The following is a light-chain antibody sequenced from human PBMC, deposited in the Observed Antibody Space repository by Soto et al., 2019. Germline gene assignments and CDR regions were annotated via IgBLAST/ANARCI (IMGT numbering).Light chain of an antibody. CDR2: HAS. J-gene: IGKJ4*01. CDR1: QSVSSF. CDR3: QQYGSSIT. V-gene: IGKV3-20*01. Sequence: DIVLTQSPATLSLSPGERATLTCRASQSVSSFLAWYQRKPGQAPRLLIYHASSRATGIPDRFSGSGSWADFTLTISRLEPEDFAVYYCQQYGSSITFGGGTKVDIK.